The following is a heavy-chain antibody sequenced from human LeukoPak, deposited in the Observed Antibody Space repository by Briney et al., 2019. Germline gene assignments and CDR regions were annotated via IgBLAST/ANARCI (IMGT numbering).Heavy chain of an antibody. CDR1: GFTFSSYW. Sequence: PGGSLRLSCAASGFTFSSYWMSWVRQAPGKGLEWVANIKQDGSEKYYVDSVKGRFTISRDNAKNSLYLQMNGLRAEDTAVYDCARDLRIAVASYWGQGTLVTVSS. D-gene: IGHD6-19*01. CDR3: ARDLRIAVASY. J-gene: IGHJ4*02. V-gene: IGHV3-7*01. CDR2: IKQDGSEK.